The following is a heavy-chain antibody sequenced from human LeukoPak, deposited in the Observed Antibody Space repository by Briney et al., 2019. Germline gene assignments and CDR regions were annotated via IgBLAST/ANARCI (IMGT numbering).Heavy chain of an antibody. Sequence: GGSLSLPCAASGATLRSFPLIGVGRTPGKGLEWVSSISPTSSHIYYADSVKGRFTISRDNAKNSLYLQMNSLRAEDTAVYYCARGGSRVATMGTTDYWGQGTLVTVSS. CDR1: GATLRSFP. CDR2: ISPTSSHI. J-gene: IGHJ4*02. V-gene: IGHV3-21*01. D-gene: IGHD5-12*01. CDR3: ARGGSRVATMGTTDY.